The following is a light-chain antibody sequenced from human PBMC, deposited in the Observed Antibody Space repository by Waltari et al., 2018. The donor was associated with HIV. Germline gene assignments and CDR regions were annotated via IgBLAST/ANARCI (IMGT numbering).Light chain of an antibody. CDR1: SGSVSTSYY. CDR2: STN. V-gene: IGLV8-61*01. Sequence: QTVVTQEPSFSVSPGGTVTLTCGLHSGSVSTSYYPSWYQQTPGQAPRTLIYSTNSRSSGVPDRFSGSILGNKAALTITGAQADDECDYYCALYMGSAILFGGGTKLTVL. CDR3: ALYMGSAIL. J-gene: IGLJ2*01.